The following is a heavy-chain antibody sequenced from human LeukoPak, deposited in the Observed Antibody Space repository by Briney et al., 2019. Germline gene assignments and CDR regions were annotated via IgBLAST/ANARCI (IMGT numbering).Heavy chain of an antibody. Sequence: ASVKVSCKASGYTFTSYGISWVRQAPGQGLEWMGWISAYNGNTNYAQKLQGRVTMTTDTSTSSAYMELRSLRSDDTAVYYCARDEAAAGRFDYWGQGTLVTVSS. V-gene: IGHV1-18*01. CDR1: GYTFTSYG. CDR2: ISAYNGNT. CDR3: ARDEAAAGRFDY. J-gene: IGHJ4*02. D-gene: IGHD6-13*01.